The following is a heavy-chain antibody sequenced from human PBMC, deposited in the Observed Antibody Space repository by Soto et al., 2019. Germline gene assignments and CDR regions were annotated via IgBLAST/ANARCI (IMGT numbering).Heavy chain of an antibody. Sequence: QVQLVQSGAEVKKPGSLVKVSCKASRDTFSRYSISWVRQAPGQGLEWMGGIFAGFGTATYAQKFHGRVLIIADESTTTAYMELTSLTYEDTAVYYCAVGASAAATWYSHGMDVWGQGTTVTVSS. V-gene: IGHV1-69*12. CDR1: RDTFSRYS. D-gene: IGHD1-26*01. CDR2: IFAGFGTA. CDR3: AVGASAAATWYSHGMDV. J-gene: IGHJ6*02.